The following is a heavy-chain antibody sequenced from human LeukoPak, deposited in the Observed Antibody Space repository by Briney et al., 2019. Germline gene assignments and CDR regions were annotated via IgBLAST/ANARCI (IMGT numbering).Heavy chain of an antibody. D-gene: IGHD1-1*01. V-gene: IGHV3-72*01. Sequence: GGSLRLSCAASGFTFSDHYMDWVRQAPGKGLEWVARSRNKANSYTTEYTASVRGRFAISRDESKNSLYLQMSSLKAEDTAVYYCVREYNSFDQWGQGTLVTVSS. CDR2: SRNKANSYTT. J-gene: IGHJ4*02. CDR1: GFTFSDHY. CDR3: VREYNSFDQ.